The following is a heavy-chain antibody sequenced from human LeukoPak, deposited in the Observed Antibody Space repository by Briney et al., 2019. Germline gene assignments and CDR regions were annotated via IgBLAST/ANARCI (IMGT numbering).Heavy chain of an antibody. D-gene: IGHD6-19*01. V-gene: IGHV1-8*01. CDR1: GYTFTSYD. CDR3: ARDCSSGCPGLGY. J-gene: IGHJ4*02. Sequence: ASVKVSCKASGYTFTSYDINWVRQATRQGLEWMGWMNPNSGNPGYAQKFQGRVTMTRNTSISTAYMELSSLRSEDTAVYYCARDCSSGCPGLGYWGQGTLVTVSS. CDR2: MNPNSGNP.